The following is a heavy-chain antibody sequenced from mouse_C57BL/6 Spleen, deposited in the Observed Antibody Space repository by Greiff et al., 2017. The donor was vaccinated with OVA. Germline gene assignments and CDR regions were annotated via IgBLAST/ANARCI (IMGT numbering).Heavy chain of an antibody. D-gene: IGHD3-2*02. V-gene: IGHV14-1*01. J-gene: IGHJ3*01. CDR2: IDPEDGDT. Sequence: EVKLQESGAELVRPGASVKLSCTASGFNINDYYMHWVKQRPEQGLEWIGRIDPEDGDTDYAPKFQGKATMTADTSSNTAYLQLSSLTSEDTAVYYCTTQATVAWFAYWGQGTLVTVSA. CDR3: TTQATVAWFAY. CDR1: GFNINDYY.